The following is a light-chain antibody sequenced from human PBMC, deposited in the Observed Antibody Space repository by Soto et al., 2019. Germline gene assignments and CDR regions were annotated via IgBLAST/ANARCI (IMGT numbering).Light chain of an antibody. Sequence: QSVLTQPASVSGSPGQSITISCTGTSSDVGGYNYVSWYQQHPGKAPKLMIYEVSNRPSGVSNRFSGSKSGNTASLTISRLEAEDEADYYCSSYTSSSTLGFGAGTKLTVL. J-gene: IGLJ3*02. CDR3: SSYTSSSTLG. V-gene: IGLV2-14*01. CDR1: SSDVGGYNY. CDR2: EVS.